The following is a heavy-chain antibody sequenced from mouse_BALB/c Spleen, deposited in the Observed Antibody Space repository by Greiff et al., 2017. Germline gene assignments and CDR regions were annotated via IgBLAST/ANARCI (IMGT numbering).Heavy chain of an antibody. D-gene: IGHD4-1*01. CDR1: GYTFTSYW. CDR2: IYPSDSYT. Sequence: VQLQQPGAELVRPGASVKLSCKASGYTFTSYWINWVKQRPGQGLEWIGNIYPSDSYTNYNQKFKDKATLTVDKSSSTAYMQLSSPTSEDSAVYYCTREGTGGFAYWGQGTLVTVSA. V-gene: IGHV1-69*02. J-gene: IGHJ3*01. CDR3: TREGTGGFAY.